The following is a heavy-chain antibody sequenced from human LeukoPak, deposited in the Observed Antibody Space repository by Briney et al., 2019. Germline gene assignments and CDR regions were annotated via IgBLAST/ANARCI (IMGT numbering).Heavy chain of an antibody. Sequence: GGSLRLSCAASGFTFSNYGMQWVRQAPGRGLVWVSHINSDGSWTSYADSVKGRFTISKDNAKNTVYLQMNSLRAEDTAVYYCVSFYETYWGRGTLVTVSS. V-gene: IGHV3-74*01. J-gene: IGHJ4*02. D-gene: IGHD2-2*01. CDR3: VSFYETY. CDR2: INSDGSWT. CDR1: GFTFSNYG.